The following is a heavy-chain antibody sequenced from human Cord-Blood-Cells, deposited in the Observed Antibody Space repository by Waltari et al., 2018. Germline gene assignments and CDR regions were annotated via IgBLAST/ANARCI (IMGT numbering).Heavy chain of an antibody. CDR2: IKSKTDGGTT. J-gene: IGHJ4*02. D-gene: IGHD6-6*01. CDR3: TTSSIAARGEDY. CDR1: GLTFRNAW. V-gene: IGHV3-15*01. Sequence: EVQLVESGGGLVKPGGSLRLSCAASGLTFRNAWMSWVRQAPGKGLEWVGRIKSKTDGGTTDYAAPVKGRFTISRDDSKNTLYLQMNSLKTEDTAVYYCTTSSIAARGEDYWGQGSLVTVSS.